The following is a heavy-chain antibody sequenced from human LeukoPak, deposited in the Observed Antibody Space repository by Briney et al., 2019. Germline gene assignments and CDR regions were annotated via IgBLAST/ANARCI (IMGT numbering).Heavy chain of an antibody. CDR2: ISAYNGNT. CDR3: ARDLWARVGATEPNWFDP. CDR1: GYTFTSYG. J-gene: IGHJ5*02. Sequence: ASVKVSCKASGYTFTSYGISWVRQAPGQGFEWMGWISAYNGNTNYAQKLQGRVTMTTDTSTSTAYMELRSLRSDDTAVYYCARDLWARVGATEPNWFDPWGQGTLVTVSS. D-gene: IGHD1-26*01. V-gene: IGHV1-18*01.